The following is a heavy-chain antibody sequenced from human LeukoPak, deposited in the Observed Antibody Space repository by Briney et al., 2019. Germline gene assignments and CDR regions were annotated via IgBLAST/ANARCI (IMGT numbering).Heavy chain of an antibody. CDR1: GYTLTELS. D-gene: IGHD3-10*01. Sequence: ASVKVSCKVSGYTLTELSMHWVRQAPGKGLGWMGGFDPEDGETIYAQKFQGRVTMTEDTSTDTAYMELSSLRSEDTAVYYCATGTTWFGELYPYYFDYWGQGTLVTVSS. CDR2: FDPEDGET. J-gene: IGHJ4*02. V-gene: IGHV1-24*01. CDR3: ATGTTWFGELYPYYFDY.